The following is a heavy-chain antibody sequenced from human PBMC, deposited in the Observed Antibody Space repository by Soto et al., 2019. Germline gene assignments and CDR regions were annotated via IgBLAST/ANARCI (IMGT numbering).Heavy chain of an antibody. CDR3: ARDLGGWPDY. J-gene: IGHJ4*02. CDR1: GYTFTSYA. CDR2: INAGNGNT. V-gene: IGHV1-3*01. Sequence: QVQLVQSGAEVKKPGASVKVSCKASGYTFTSYAIHWVRPATGQRLEWMGWINAGNGNTKYSQKFQDRVTITRDTSASTAYMELSSLRSEDTAVSYCARDLGGWPDYWGQGTLVTVSS. D-gene: IGHD6-19*01.